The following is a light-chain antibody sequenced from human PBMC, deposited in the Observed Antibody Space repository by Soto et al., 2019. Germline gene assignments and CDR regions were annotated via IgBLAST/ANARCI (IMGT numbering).Light chain of an antibody. CDR1: SSDVGGYNY. V-gene: IGLV2-14*01. J-gene: IGLJ1*01. CDR3: SSYTSSSTSV. Sequence: QSALTQPASVSGSPGQSMTISCTGTSSDVGGYNYVSWYQQHPGKAPKLMIYEVSNRPSGASNRFSGSKSGNTASLTISGLQAEDEADYYCSSYTSSSTSVFGTGTKVTVL. CDR2: EVS.